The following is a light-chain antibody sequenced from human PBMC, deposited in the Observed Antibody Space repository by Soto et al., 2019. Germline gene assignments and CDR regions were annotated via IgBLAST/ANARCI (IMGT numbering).Light chain of an antibody. CDR1: SSDVGGYNY. CDR2: EVS. J-gene: IGLJ3*02. Sequence: QSALTQPPSASGSPGQSVTISCTGTSSDVGGYNYVSRYQHYPGKAPKLMIYEVSKRPSGVPDRFSGSKSGNTASLTVSGLQAEDEADYYCSSYAGSSNWVFGGGTQLTVL. V-gene: IGLV2-8*01. CDR3: SSYAGSSNWV.